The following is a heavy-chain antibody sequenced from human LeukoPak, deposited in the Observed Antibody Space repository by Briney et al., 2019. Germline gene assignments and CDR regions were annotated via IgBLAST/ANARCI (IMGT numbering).Heavy chain of an antibody. V-gene: IGHV3-15*01. J-gene: IGHJ4*02. CDR1: GFTFSNAW. CDR2: IKSKTDGGTT. D-gene: IGHD3-10*01. CDR3: TTGITMVRGVKVDY. Sequence: GGSLRLSCAASGFTFSNAWMSWVRQAPGKGLEWVGRIKSKTDGGTTDYAAPVKGRFTISRDDSKNTLYLQMNSLKTEDTAVYYCTTGITMVRGVKVDYWGQGTLVTVSS.